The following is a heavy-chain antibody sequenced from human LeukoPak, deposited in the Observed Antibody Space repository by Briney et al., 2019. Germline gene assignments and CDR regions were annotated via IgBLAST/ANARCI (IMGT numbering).Heavy chain of an antibody. Sequence: GGSLRLSCAASGFTFSSYWMHWVRQAPGKGLVWVSRINSDGSSTSYADSVKGRFTISRDNAKNTLYLQMKSLRAEDTAVYYCARDRDWNRQKDGYNSFDYWGQGTLVTVSS. CDR2: INSDGSST. J-gene: IGHJ4*02. CDR1: GFTFSSYW. CDR3: ARDRDWNRQKDGYNSFDY. V-gene: IGHV3-74*01. D-gene: IGHD5-24*01.